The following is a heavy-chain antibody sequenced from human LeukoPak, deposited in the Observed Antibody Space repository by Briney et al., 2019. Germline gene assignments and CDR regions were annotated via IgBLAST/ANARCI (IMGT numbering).Heavy chain of an antibody. CDR2: IIPIFGTA. CDR3: AREANYDILTGYPSGY. Sequence: GASVKVSCKASGGTFSSYAISWVRQAPGQGLEWMGGIIPIFGTASYAQKFQGRVTITTDESTSTAYMELSSLRSEDTAVYYCAREANYDILTGYPSGYWGQGTLVTVSS. V-gene: IGHV1-69*05. CDR1: GGTFSSYA. J-gene: IGHJ4*02. D-gene: IGHD3-9*01.